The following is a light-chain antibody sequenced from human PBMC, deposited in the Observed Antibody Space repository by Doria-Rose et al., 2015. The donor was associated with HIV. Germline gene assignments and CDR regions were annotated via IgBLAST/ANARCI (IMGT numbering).Light chain of an antibody. CDR2: DGS. CDR1: QSFRSTY. V-gene: IGKV3-20*01. CDR3: HQYDTSCT. Sequence: EIVLTQSPGTLSLSPGERATLSCRASQSFRSTYLAWYEQKPGQARSLLIYDGSTRATGIPDRFSASGCGTDFTHTINRLQPDDFALYYCHQYDTSCTFGQGTKVKI. J-gene: IGKJ1*01.